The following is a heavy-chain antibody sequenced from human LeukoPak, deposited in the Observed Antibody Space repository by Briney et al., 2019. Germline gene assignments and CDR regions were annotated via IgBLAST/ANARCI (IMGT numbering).Heavy chain of an antibody. J-gene: IGHJ4*02. V-gene: IGHV4-4*09. Sequence: SETLSLTCTVSGGSISSYHWSWIRQPPGKGLEWIGYISSSGTTYYNPSLRSRITISVDSSKSQFSLNLSSVTASDTAVYYCAGVGNGGYGGFDYWGQGTLVTVSS. CDR3: AGVGNGGYGGFDY. CDR2: ISSSGTT. D-gene: IGHD5-12*01. CDR1: GGSISSYH.